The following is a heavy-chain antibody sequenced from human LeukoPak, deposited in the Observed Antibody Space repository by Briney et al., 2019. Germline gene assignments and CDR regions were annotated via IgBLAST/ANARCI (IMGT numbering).Heavy chain of an antibody. CDR1: GGSITSGSYY. J-gene: IGHJ4*02. V-gene: IGHV4-61*02. CDR2: IHSSGST. D-gene: IGHD3-22*01. CDR3: ATSASSGSNYFDH. Sequence: SETLSLTCTVSGGSITSGSYYWTWIRQPAGKGLEWVGRIHSSGSTNYNPSLNGRVTVSADTSNNQFSLKLSSVTAADTAIYYCATSASSGSNYFDHWGQGILVTVSS.